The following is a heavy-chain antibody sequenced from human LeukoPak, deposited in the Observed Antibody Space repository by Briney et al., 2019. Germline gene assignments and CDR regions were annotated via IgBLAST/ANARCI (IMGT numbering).Heavy chain of an antibody. CDR1: GYTFTTYG. CDR2: ISENKGNT. Sequence: ASVKVSCKASGYTFTTYGINWVRQAPGQGFEWMGWISENKGNTNHAQRFQGRVTMTTDTSTNTAYMELRSLRSDDTAVYYCARGIAVTREFDQWGQGTLVIVSS. V-gene: IGHV1-18*04. D-gene: IGHD6-19*01. J-gene: IGHJ4*02. CDR3: ARGIAVTREFDQ.